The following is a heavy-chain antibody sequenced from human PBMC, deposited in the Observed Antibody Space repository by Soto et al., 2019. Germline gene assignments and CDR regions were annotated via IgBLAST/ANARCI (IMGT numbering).Heavy chain of an antibody. V-gene: IGHV3-30-3*01. CDR2: LQYDGNNK. J-gene: IGHJ6*02. Sequence: QVQLVESGGALSNPGRPRRLSCAPPGFTFSSFAISGFGQVQAKGRGGGPVLQYDGNNKNYADSVKGRFTIARDNSKNTLYLQMNSLRAEDTAVYYCARAGCDGGTCYTLVGLRYGMDVWGQGTTVTVSS. CDR3: ARAGCDGGTCYTLVGLRYGMDV. D-gene: IGHD2-15*01. CDR1: GFTFSSFA.